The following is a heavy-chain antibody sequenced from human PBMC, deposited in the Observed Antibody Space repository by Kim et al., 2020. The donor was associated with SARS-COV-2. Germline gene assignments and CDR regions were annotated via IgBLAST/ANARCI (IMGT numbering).Heavy chain of an antibody. Sequence: ASVKVSCKASGYTFTSYGISWARQAPGQGLEWMGWISAYNGNTNYAQKLQGRVTMTTDTSTSTAYMELRSLRSDDTAVYYCARDWGYCSGGSCPYFQHWGQGTLVTVAS. CDR1: GYTFTSYG. V-gene: IGHV1-18*01. CDR2: ISAYNGNT. D-gene: IGHD2-15*01. J-gene: IGHJ1*01. CDR3: ARDWGYCSGGSCPYFQH.